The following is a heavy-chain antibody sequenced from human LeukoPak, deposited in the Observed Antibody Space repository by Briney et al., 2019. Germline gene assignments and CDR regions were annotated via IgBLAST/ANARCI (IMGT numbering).Heavy chain of an antibody. J-gene: IGHJ4*02. V-gene: IGHV4-31*03. CDR3: ARAPVDTAMVSGVYFDY. D-gene: IGHD5-18*01. CDR2: IYYSGST. CDR1: GGSISSGGYY. Sequence: PSQTLSLTCTVSGGSISSGGYYWSWIRQHPGKGLEWIGYIYYSGSTYYNPSLKSRVTIPVDTSKNQFSLKLSSVTAADTAVYYCARAPVDTAMVSGVYFDYWGQGTLVTVSS.